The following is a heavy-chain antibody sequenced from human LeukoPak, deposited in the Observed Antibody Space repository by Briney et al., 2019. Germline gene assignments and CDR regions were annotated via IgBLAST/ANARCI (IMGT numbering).Heavy chain of an antibody. D-gene: IGHD3-22*01. CDR3: ARVWAYYYDSSGYFDY. J-gene: IGHJ4*02. CDR1: GYTFTSYG. Sequence: ASVKVSCKASGYTFTSYGISWVRQAPGQGLEWMGWISAYNGNTNYAQKLQGRVTMTTDTSTSTAYLELRSLRSDDTAVYYCARVWAYYYDSSGYFDYWGQGTLVTVSS. CDR2: ISAYNGNT. V-gene: IGHV1-18*01.